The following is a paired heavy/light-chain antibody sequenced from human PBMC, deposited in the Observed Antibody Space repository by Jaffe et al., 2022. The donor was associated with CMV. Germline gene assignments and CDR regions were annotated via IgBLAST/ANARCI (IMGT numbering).Light chain of an antibody. CDR2: AAS. Sequence: DIQMTQSPSAMSASVGDRVTITCRASQGISNSLVWFQQKPGKVPKRLIYAASSLQSGVPSRFSGSGSGTEFTLTISSLQPEDFATYYCLQHNSYPLTFGGGTKVEIK. V-gene: IGKV1-17*03. J-gene: IGKJ4*01. CDR3: LQHNSYPLT. CDR1: QGISNS.
Heavy chain of an antibody. CDR1: GFTLSDHY. Sequence: EVQLVESGGGLVQPGGSLRLSCAASGFTLSDHYMDWVRQTPEKGLEWVGRTRDKGHGYSTEYAASVKGRFIISRDDSKNSLYLQMNSLRIEDTAVYYCGRGTNSGTAFDYWGQGSLVTVSS. CDR2: TRDKGHGYST. J-gene: IGHJ4*02. CDR3: GRGTNSGTAFDY. V-gene: IGHV3-72*01. D-gene: IGHD1-26*01.